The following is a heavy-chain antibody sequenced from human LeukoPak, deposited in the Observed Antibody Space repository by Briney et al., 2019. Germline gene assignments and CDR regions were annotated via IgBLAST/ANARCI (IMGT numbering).Heavy chain of an antibody. CDR3: ARGAPTDY. V-gene: IGHV4-34*01. CDR1: GGSFSGYY. CDR2: INHSGST. Sequence: SETLSLTCAVYGGSFSGYYWSWIRRPPGKGLEWIGEINHSGSTNYNPSLKSRVTISVDTSKNQFSLKLSSVTAADTAVYYCARGAPTDYWGQGTLVTVSS. J-gene: IGHJ4*02.